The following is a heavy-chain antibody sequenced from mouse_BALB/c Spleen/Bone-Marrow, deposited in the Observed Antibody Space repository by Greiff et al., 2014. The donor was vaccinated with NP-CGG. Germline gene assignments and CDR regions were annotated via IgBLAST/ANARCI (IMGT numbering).Heavy chain of an antibody. CDR3: ARDGYGNYEGFAS. CDR2: INPSTGYT. J-gene: IGHJ3*01. CDR1: GYTFTSYW. D-gene: IGHD2-10*02. V-gene: IGHV1-7*01. Sequence: VQLQQSGAELAKPGASVEMSCKVSGYTFTSYWMHWVKQRPGQGLEWIGYINPSTGYTEYNQKFKDKATLTADKSSSTAYMQLSSLTSEDSAVYYCARDGYGNYEGFASRRQATLAPVPA.